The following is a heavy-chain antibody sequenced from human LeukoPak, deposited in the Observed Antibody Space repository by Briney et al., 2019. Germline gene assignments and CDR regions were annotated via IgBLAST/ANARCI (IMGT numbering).Heavy chain of an antibody. J-gene: IGHJ6*03. D-gene: IGHD2-8*02. CDR3: ARDTEPYYYYMDV. CDR2: ILYDGSKK. Sequence: GGSLGLSCSASGFIFGTYEMNWVRQAPGKGLEWVAVILYDGSKKYYADSVQGRFIISRDNSKNMLYLQMNSLRAEDTAVYYCARDTEPYYYYMDVWGKGTTVTVSS. V-gene: IGHV3-30*04. CDR1: GFIFGTYE.